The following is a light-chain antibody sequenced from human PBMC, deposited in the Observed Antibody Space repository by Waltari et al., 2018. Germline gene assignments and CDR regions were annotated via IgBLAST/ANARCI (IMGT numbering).Light chain of an antibody. CDR3: QQRSKWPWA. CDR1: QSVSSS. CDR2: DAS. Sequence: EIVLTQSPATLSLSPGERATLSCRASQSVSSSLAWYQHKPGQAPRLLIYDASISVTGIPARFSGSGSGTDFTLTISSLEPEDFAVYYCQQRSKWPWAFGQGP. J-gene: IGKJ1*01. V-gene: IGKV3-11*01.